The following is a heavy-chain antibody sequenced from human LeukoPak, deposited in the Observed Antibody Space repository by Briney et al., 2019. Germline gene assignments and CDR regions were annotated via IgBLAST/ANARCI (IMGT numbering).Heavy chain of an antibody. D-gene: IGHD3-22*01. V-gene: IGHV3-30*04. CDR3: ARSGGYYLDFDY. Sequence: GGSLRLSCAASGFTFSSYAMHWVRQAPGKGLEWVAVISYDGSNKYYADSVKGRFTISRDNSKNTLYLQMNNLRAEDTAVYYCARSGGYYLDFDYWGQGTLVTVSS. J-gene: IGHJ4*02. CDR2: ISYDGSNK. CDR1: GFTFSSYA.